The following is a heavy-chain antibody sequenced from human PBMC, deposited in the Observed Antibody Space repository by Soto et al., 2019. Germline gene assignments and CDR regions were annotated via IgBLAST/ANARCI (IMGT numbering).Heavy chain of an antibody. CDR3: AKGHTAMPFAMDV. D-gene: IGHD5-18*01. CDR1: GFTFSSHA. Sequence: GGSLRLCYAASGFTFSSHAMSWVRQAPGKGLEWVSALSASGASTYYADSVQGRFTISRDNSKNTLYLQMNSLRAEDTALYFCAKGHTAMPFAMDVWGQGTTVTVSS. CDR2: LSASGAST. J-gene: IGHJ6*02. V-gene: IGHV3-23*01.